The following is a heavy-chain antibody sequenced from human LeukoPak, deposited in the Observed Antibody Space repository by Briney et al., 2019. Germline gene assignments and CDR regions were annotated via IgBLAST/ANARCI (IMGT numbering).Heavy chain of an antibody. CDR1: GGSFSGYY. Sequence: SETLSLTCAVYGGSFSGYYWSWIRQPPGKGLEWIGEINHSGSTNYNPSLKSRVTISVDTSKNQLSLKLSSVTAADTAVYYCAREGKKYCSSTSSNWGQGTLVTVSS. D-gene: IGHD2-2*01. V-gene: IGHV4-34*01. CDR3: AREGKKYCSSTSSN. CDR2: INHSGST. J-gene: IGHJ4*02.